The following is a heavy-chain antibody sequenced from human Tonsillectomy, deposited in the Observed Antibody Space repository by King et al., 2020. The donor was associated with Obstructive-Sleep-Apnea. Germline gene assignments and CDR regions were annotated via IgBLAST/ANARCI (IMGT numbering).Heavy chain of an antibody. CDR3: ARDLSWGSTFYYYLDS. Sequence: EVQLVESGGGLVQPGGSLRLSCAASGFSFSDCAMNWVRQAPGKGLEWVSYISRSSANIHYAGSVKGRFTVSRDNAKNSVYLQMNSLRAEDTAVYFCARDLSWGSTFYYYLDSWGQGALVTVSS. CDR1: GFSFSDCA. V-gene: IGHV3-48*04. D-gene: IGHD5/OR15-5a*01. J-gene: IGHJ4*02. CDR2: ISRSSANI.